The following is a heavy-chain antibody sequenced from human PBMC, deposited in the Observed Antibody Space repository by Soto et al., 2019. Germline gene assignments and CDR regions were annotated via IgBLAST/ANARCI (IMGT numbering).Heavy chain of an antibody. CDR2: ITTGGGTI. J-gene: IGHJ4*02. Sequence: PGGSLRLSCSASGFTFSSYEMNWFRQAPGKGLEWLSYITTGGGTIYYADSAKGRFTISRDNAKNSLYLQMNSLRAEDTAVYYCARRKSVPAAWAFYFDYWGQGALVTVSS. CDR1: GFTFSSYE. CDR3: ARRKSVPAAWAFYFDY. V-gene: IGHV3-48*03. D-gene: IGHD2-2*01.